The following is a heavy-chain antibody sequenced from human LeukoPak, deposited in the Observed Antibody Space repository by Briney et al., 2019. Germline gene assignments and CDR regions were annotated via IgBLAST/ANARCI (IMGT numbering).Heavy chain of an antibody. CDR1: GFTFSSYG. CDR2: IWYDGSNK. D-gene: IGHD3-3*01. V-gene: IGHV3-33*01. Sequence: GGSLRLSCAASGFTFSSYGMHWVRQAPGKGLEWVAVIWYDGSNKYYADSVKGRFTISRDNSKNTLYLQMNSLRAEDTAVYYCARGRGYDFWSGYYQFDYWGQGTLVTVSS. CDR3: ARGRGYDFWSGYYQFDY. J-gene: IGHJ4*02.